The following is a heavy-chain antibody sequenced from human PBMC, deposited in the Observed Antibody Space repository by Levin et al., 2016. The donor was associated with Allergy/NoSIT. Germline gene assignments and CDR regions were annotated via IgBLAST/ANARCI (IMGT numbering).Heavy chain of an antibody. D-gene: IGHD5-24*01. V-gene: IGHV3-23*01. Sequence: LSLTCAASGFTFSSYAMSWVRQAPGKGLEWVSAISGSGGSTYYADSVKGRFTISRDNSKNTLYLQMNSLRAEDTAVYYCAKDPSRRDGYNYRLYWGQGTLVTVSS. CDR3: AKDPSRRDGYNYRLY. J-gene: IGHJ4*02. CDR2: ISGSGGST. CDR1: GFTFSSYA.